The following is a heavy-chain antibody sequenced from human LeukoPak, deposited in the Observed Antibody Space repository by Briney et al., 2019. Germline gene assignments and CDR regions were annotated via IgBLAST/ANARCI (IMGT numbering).Heavy chain of an antibody. D-gene: IGHD3-22*01. CDR3: AREYYYDSSGYSIDY. J-gene: IGHJ4*02. Sequence: SETLSLTCAVYGGSFSGYYWSWIRQPPGKGLEWIGEINHSGSTNYNPSLKSRVTISVDTSKNQFSLKLSSVTAADTAVYYCAREYYYDSSGYSIDYWGQGTLVTVSS. CDR1: GGSFSGYY. CDR2: INHSGST. V-gene: IGHV4-34*01.